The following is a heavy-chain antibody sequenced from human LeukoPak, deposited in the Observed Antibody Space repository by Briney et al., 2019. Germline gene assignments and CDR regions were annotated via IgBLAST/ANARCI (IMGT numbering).Heavy chain of an antibody. V-gene: IGHV3-30*02. D-gene: IGHD6-13*01. CDR1: GFTFNNYA. J-gene: IGHJ4*02. CDR2: IRYDGSNK. Sequence: GGSLRLSCAASGFTFNNYAMNWVRQAPGKGLEWVAFIRYDGSNKYYADSVKGRFTISRDNSKNTLYLQMNSLRAEDTAVYYCAKDQIRGIAAAGSFDYWGQGTLVTVSS. CDR3: AKDQIRGIAAAGSFDY.